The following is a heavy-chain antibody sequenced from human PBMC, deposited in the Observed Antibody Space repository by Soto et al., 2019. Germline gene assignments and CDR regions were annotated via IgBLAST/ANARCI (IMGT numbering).Heavy chain of an antibody. CDR3: ARGLMNGFNWFDP. Sequence: PSETLSLTCTVSGGSISSYYWSWIRQPPGKGLEWIGYIYYSGSTNYTPSLKSRVTISVDTSKNQFSLKLSSVTAADTAVYYCARGLMNGFNWFDPWGQGTLVTVSS. J-gene: IGHJ5*02. V-gene: IGHV4-59*01. CDR2: IYYSGST. CDR1: GGSISSYY. D-gene: IGHD2-8*01.